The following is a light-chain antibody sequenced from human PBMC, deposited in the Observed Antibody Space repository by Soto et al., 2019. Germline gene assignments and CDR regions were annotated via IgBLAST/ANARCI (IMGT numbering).Light chain of an antibody. CDR2: EVN. Sequence: QSGLGQPASLGGYTGQSITISCTGTSSDIGAYDYVSWFQQHPGKAPKLMISEVNNRPSGVSNRFSGSKSGNTAYLTISGLQAEDQADSFCFTSTNDSTHVFGTGAKVTV. CDR1: SSDIGAYDY. CDR3: FTSTNDSTHV. V-gene: IGLV2-14*01. J-gene: IGLJ1*01.